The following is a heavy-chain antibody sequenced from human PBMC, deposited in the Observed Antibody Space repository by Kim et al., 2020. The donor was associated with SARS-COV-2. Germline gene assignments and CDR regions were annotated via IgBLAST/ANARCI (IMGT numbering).Heavy chain of an antibody. CDR3: ARHGGIGYFDWLPRDY. CDR2: IYPGDSDT. CDR1: GYSFTSYW. D-gene: IGHD3-9*01. V-gene: IGHV5-51*01. Sequence: GESLKISCKGSGYSFTSYWIGWVRQMPGKGLEWMGIIYPGDSDTRYSPSFQGQVTISADKSISTAYLQWSSLKASDTAMYYCARHGGIGYFDWLPRDYWGQGTLVTVSS. J-gene: IGHJ4*02.